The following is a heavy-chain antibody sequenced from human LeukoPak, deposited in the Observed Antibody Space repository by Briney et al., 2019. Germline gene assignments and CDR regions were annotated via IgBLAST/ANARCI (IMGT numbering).Heavy chain of an antibody. J-gene: IGHJ4*02. D-gene: IGHD2-15*01. CDR3: AKSSCSGGSCYSDY. Sequence: GGSVRLSCAASGFTFTSYAMSWVRQAPGKGLEWVSGISGSGGSTYYADSVKGRFTISRDNSKNTLYLQLNSLRAEDTAVYYCAKSSCSGGSCYSDYWGQGTLVTVSS. CDR2: ISGSGGST. V-gene: IGHV3-23*01. CDR1: GFTFTSYA.